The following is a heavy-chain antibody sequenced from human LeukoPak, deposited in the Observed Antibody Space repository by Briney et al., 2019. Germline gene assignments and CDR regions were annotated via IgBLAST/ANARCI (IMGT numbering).Heavy chain of an antibody. CDR2: IYYSGST. CDR1: GGSISSGDYY. D-gene: IGHD1-26*01. V-gene: IGHV4-30-4*08. J-gene: IGHJ3*02. CDR3: ARGGGSYLYAFDI. Sequence: SETLSLTCTVSGGSISSGDYYWSWIRQPPGKGLEWIGYIYYSGSTYYNPSLKSRVTISVDTSKNQFSLKLSSVTAADTAVYYCARGGGSYLYAFDIWGQGAMVTVSS.